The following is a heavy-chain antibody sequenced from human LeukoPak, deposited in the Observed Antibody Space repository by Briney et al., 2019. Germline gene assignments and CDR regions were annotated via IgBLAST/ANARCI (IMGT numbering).Heavy chain of an antibody. CDR1: GGSISSSSYY. D-gene: IGHD5-24*01. J-gene: IGHJ4*02. Sequence: PSETLSLTCTVSGGSISSSSYYWGWIRQPPGKGLEWIGSIYYSGSTYYNPSLKSRVTISVDTSKNQFSLKLSSVTAADTAVYYCASQPDLRWPDYWGQGTLVTVSS. CDR3: ASQPDLRWPDY. CDR2: IYYSGST. V-gene: IGHV4-39*01.